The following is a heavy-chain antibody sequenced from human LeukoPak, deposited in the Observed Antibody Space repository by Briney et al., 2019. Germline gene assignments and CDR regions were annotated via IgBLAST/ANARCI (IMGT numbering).Heavy chain of an antibody. D-gene: IGHD3-9*01. J-gene: IGHJ5*02. CDR3: ARGGRYFDWLLHRWFDP. Sequence: ASVKVSCKASGYTFTSYGISWVRQAPGQGLEWMGWINPNSGGTNYAQKFQGWVTMTRDTSISTAYMELSRLRSDDTAVYYCARGGRYFDWLLHRWFDPWGQGTLVTVSS. V-gene: IGHV1-2*04. CDR1: GYTFTSYG. CDR2: INPNSGGT.